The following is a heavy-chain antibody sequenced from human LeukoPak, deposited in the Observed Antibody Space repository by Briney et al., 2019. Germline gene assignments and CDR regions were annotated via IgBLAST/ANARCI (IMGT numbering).Heavy chain of an antibody. CDR1: GFIFANYA. CDR3: ARTSGREKNFDF. CDR2: ISYDGATS. V-gene: IGHV3-30-3*01. J-gene: IGHJ4*02. Sequence: GGSLRLSCAASGFIFANYAMHWVRQAPGKGLEWVSLISYDGATSFYADSMKGRFTVSRDNSNNTLYLHLSGLKTEDTAIYYCARTSGREKNFDFWGQGTLVTVSS. D-gene: IGHD1-26*01.